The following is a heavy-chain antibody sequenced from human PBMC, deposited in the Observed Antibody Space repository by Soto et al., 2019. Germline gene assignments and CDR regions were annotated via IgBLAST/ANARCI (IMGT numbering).Heavy chain of an antibody. CDR2: FDPEDGET. Sequence: AAGKVSCKVSGYTLTELSMHWVRQAPGKGLEWMGGFDPEDGETIYAQKFQGRVTMTEDTSTDTAYMELSSLRSGDTAVYYCATDLGVGATLEWFDPWGQGTLVTVSS. D-gene: IGHD1-26*01. V-gene: IGHV1-24*01. CDR3: ATDLGVGATLEWFDP. J-gene: IGHJ5*02. CDR1: GYTLTELS.